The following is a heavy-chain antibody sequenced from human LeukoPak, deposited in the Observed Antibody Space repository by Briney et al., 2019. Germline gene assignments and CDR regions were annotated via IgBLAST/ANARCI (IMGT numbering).Heavy chain of an antibody. D-gene: IGHD3-10*01. CDR1: GGSISSSNW. CDR2: IYHSGST. V-gene: IGHV4-4*02. CDR3: ARDGDTYYYGSGSSG. J-gene: IGHJ4*02. Sequence: PSGTLSLTCAVSGGSISSSNWWSWVRQPPGKGLGWIGEIYHSGSTNYNPSLKSRVTISVDTSKNQFSLKLSSVTAADTAVYYCARDGDTYYYGSGSSGWGQGTLVTVSS.